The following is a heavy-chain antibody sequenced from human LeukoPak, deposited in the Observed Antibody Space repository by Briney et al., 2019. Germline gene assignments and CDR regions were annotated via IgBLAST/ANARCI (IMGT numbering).Heavy chain of an antibody. J-gene: IGHJ4*02. CDR2: ISAYNGNT. V-gene: IGHV1-18*01. CDR3: ARDFKGSGSPTVGY. Sequence: ASVKVSCKASGYTFISYGISWVRQAPAQGLEWMGWISAYNGNTNYAQKLQGRVTMTTDTSTSTAYVELRSLRSDDTAVYYCARDFKGSGSPTVGYWGQGTLVTVSS. CDR1: GYTFISYG. D-gene: IGHD3-10*01.